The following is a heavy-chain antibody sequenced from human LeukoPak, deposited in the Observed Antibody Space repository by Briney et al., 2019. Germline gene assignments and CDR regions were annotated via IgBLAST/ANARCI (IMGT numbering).Heavy chain of an antibody. CDR3: ARGGYSYGRDNDYYGMDV. V-gene: IGHV3-13*05. CDR1: APSSGRYN. Sequence: LSCAVFAPSSGRYNIHSVCPGTRESLGCVLAIGTAGDPYYPGSVKGRFTISRENSKNSLYLQMNSLRAGDTAVYYCARGGYSYGRDNDYYGMDVGGKGTTVSVSS. CDR2: IGTAGDP. J-gene: IGHJ6*04. D-gene: IGHD5-18*01.